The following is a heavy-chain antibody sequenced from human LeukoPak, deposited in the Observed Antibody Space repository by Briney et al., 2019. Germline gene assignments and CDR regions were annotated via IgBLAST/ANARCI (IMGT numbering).Heavy chain of an antibody. V-gene: IGHV4-59*01. CDR2: IHDTRGT. CDR3: ARDQYYYDSSGYLFDY. J-gene: IGHJ4*02. Sequence: SETLSLTCTVSGGSLKNYYWSWIRQPPGKGLEWIGYIHDTRGTNYNPYLKSRVTMSLDTSKNHFSLSLNSVTAADTAVYYCARDQYYYDSSGYLFDYWGQGTLVTVSS. D-gene: IGHD3-22*01. CDR1: GGSLKNYY.